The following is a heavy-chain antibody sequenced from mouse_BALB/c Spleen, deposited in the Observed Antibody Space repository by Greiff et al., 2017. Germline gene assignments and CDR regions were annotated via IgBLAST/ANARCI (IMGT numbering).Heavy chain of an antibody. D-gene: IGHD4-1*01. Sequence: EVMLVESGGGLVKPGGSLKLSCAASGFAFSSYDMSWVRQTPEKRLEWVAYISSGGGSTYYPDTVKGRFTISRDNAKNTLYLQMSSLKSEDTAMYYCARHRTGTSAMDYWGQGTSVTVSS. J-gene: IGHJ4*01. V-gene: IGHV5-12-1*01. CDR1: GFAFSSYD. CDR3: ARHRTGTSAMDY. CDR2: ISSGGGST.